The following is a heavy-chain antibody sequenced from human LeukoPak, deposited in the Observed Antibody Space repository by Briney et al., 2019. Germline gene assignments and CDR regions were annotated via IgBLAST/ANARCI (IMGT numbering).Heavy chain of an antibody. CDR3: ARHSSSYVSDAFDI. J-gene: IGHJ3*02. D-gene: IGHD6-6*01. V-gene: IGHV4-39*01. CDR1: GGSISSSNYY. Sequence: KPSETLSLTCTVSGGSISSSNYYWGWIRQPPGKGLEWIGSIYYSGSTYYNPSLKSRVTISVDTSKNQFSLKLSSVTAADTAVYYCARHSSSYVSDAFDIWGQGTMVTVSS. CDR2: IYYSGST.